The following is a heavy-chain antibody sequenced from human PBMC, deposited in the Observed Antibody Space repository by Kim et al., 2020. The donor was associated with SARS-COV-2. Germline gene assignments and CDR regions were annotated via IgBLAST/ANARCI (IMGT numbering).Heavy chain of an antibody. D-gene: IGHD3-10*01. CDR3: ARGRGSGSGSYKRLKPTPIHF. V-gene: IGHV4-34*01. J-gene: IGHJ4*02. CDR2: ISHSGST. CDR1: NGSFSDYY. Sequence: SETLSLTCAVYNGSFSDYYWTWVRQAPGKGLEWIGDISHSGSTNYKPALTSRVIISIDTSKTPSSLNLTSVTAADTAVYYCARGRGSGSGSYKRLKPTPIHFWGQGTLVTVSS.